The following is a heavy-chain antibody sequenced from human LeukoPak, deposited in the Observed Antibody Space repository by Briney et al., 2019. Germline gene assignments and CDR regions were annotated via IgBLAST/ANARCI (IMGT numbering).Heavy chain of an antibody. CDR1: GGSISSGDYY. J-gene: IGHJ4*02. CDR3: ARGVFSRSYWIDY. CDR2: IYYSGST. Sequence: PSETLSLTCTVSGGSISSGDYYWSWIRQPPGKGLEWIGYIYYSGSTYYNPSLKSRVTISVDTSKNQFSLKLSSVTAADTAVYYCARGVFSRSYWIDYWGQGTLVTVSS. D-gene: IGHD1-26*01. V-gene: IGHV4-30-4*01.